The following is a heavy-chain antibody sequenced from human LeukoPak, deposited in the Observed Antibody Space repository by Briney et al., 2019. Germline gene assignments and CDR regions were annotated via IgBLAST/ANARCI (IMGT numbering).Heavy chain of an antibody. CDR2: IYHSGST. V-gene: IGHV4-30-2*01. J-gene: IGHJ6*02. D-gene: IGHD3-3*01. Sequence: SETLSLTCAVSGGSISSGGYSWSWIRQPPGKGLEWIGYIYHSGSTYYNPSLKSRVTISVDRSKNQFSLKLSSVTAADTAVYYCARDYAGVVRDYYYYGMDVWGQGTTVTVSS. CDR3: ARDYAGVVRDYYYYGMDV. CDR1: GGSISSGGYS.